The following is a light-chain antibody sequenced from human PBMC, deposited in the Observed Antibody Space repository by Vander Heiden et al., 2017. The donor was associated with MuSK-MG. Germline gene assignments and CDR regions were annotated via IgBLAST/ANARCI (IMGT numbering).Light chain of an antibody. CDR1: SSDVGGYNY. V-gene: IGLV2-14*01. J-gene: IGLJ1*01. CDR2: EVS. CDR3: TSYRTNSPYV. Sequence: QSALTQPASVSVSPGQSITISCTGTSSDVGGYNYVSWYQHHPGKAPKLIIYEVSDRPSGVSNRFSGSKSGNTASLTISGLQAEDEADYYCTSYRTNSPYVFGTGTKVTVL.